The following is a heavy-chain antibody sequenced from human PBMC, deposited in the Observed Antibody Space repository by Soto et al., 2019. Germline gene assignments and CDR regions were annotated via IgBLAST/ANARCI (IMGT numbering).Heavy chain of an antibody. V-gene: IGHV3-23*01. J-gene: IGHJ4*02. CDR2: ISGSGGST. D-gene: IGHD2-15*01. Sequence: EVQLLESGGGLVQPGGSLRLSCTASGFTFSSYAMSWGRQAPGKGLEWVSAISGSGGSTYYADSVKGRFTISRDNSKNTLYLQMNSLRAEDTAVYYCAKGRSGYCSGGSCYVDYWGQGTLVTVSS. CDR3: AKGRSGYCSGGSCYVDY. CDR1: GFTFSSYA.